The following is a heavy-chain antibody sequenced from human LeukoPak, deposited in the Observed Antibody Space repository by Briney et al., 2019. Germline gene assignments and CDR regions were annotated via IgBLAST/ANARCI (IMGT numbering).Heavy chain of an antibody. Sequence: GASVKVSCKASGYTFTNYGISWVRQAPGQGLEWMGWISAYNGNTNYAQKLQGRVTMTTDTSTSTAYMELRSLRSDDTAVYYCARQYSSSQYYYYMDVWGKGTTVTASS. V-gene: IGHV1-18*01. J-gene: IGHJ6*03. CDR1: GYTFTNYG. D-gene: IGHD6-13*01. CDR2: ISAYNGNT. CDR3: ARQYSSSQYYYYMDV.